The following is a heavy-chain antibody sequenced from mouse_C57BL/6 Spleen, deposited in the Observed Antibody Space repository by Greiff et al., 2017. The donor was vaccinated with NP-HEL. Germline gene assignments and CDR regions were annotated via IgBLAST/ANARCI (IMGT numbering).Heavy chain of an antibody. CDR2: IDPSDSYT. CDR1: GYTFTSYW. J-gene: IGHJ2*01. Sequence: QVQLQQPGAELVMPGASVKLSCKASGYTFTSYWMHWVKQRPGQGLEWIGEIDPSDSYTNYNQKFKGKSTLTVDKSSSTAYMQLSSLTSEDSAVYYCARRGYSNYGGDYWGQGTTLTVSS. D-gene: IGHD2-5*01. CDR3: ARRGYSNYGGDY. V-gene: IGHV1-69*01.